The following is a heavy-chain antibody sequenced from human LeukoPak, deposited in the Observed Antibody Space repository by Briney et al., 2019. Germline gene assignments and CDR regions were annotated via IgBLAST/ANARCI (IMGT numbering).Heavy chain of an antibody. V-gene: IGHV1-8*01. Sequence: ASVKGSCKASGYTFTSYDINWVRQATGQGLEWMGWMNPNSGNTGYTQKFQGRVTITRNTSISTAYMELSSLRSEDTAVYYCARGGRAIKQKLEGNWFDPWGQGTLVTVSS. CDR2: MNPNSGNT. D-gene: IGHD6-13*01. J-gene: IGHJ5*02. CDR3: ARGGRAIKQKLEGNWFDP. CDR1: GYTFTSYD.